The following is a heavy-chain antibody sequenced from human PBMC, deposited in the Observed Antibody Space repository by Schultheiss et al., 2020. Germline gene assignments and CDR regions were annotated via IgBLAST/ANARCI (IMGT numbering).Heavy chain of an antibody. CDR2: INHSGST. Sequence: SETLSLTCAVYGGSFSGYYWSWIRQPPGKGLEWIGEINHSGSTNYNPSLKSRVTISVDTSKNQFSLKLSSVTAADTAVYYCARGRTEEEQQLVAMVDYWGQGTLVTVSS. V-gene: IGHV4-34*01. J-gene: IGHJ4*02. D-gene: IGHD6-13*01. CDR3: ARGRTEEEQQLVAMVDY. CDR1: GGSFSGYY.